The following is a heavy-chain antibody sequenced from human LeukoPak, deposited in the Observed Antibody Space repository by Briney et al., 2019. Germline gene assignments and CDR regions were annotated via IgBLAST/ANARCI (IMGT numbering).Heavy chain of an antibody. CDR2: VNSDGSWT. CDR1: GNYW. J-gene: IGHJ4*02. V-gene: IGHV3-74*01. Sequence: GGSLRLSCAASGNYWMHWVRQAPGKGLVWVSHVNSDGSWTSHADSVKGRFTISKDNAKNTVYLQMNNLRTEDTAVYYCARPFGYFDWLLDYWGQGTLVTVSS. D-gene: IGHD3-9*01. CDR3: ARPFGYFDWLLDY.